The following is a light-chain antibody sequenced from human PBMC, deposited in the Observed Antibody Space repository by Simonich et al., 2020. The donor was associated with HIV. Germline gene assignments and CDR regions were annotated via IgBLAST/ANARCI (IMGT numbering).Light chain of an antibody. CDR3: QQYYSFPWT. Sequence: DIQMTQSPSTLSASVGDTVTITCRASQSISDWLAWYQQKPGKAPKLLVYEASSLESGAPSRFSGSGSGTDFTLTISCLQSEDFATYYCQQYYSFPWTFGQGTKVEIK. CDR2: EAS. V-gene: IGKV1-5*03. J-gene: IGKJ1*01. CDR1: QSISDW.